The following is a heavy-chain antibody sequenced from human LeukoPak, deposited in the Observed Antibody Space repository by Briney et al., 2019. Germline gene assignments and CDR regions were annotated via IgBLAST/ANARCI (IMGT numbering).Heavy chain of an antibody. D-gene: IGHD6-19*01. CDR3: ARVPYSSGWLNFDY. J-gene: IGHJ4*02. Sequence: SETLSLTCTVSGGSISSYYWSWIRQPPGKGLEWIGYIYYSGSTNYNLSLKSRVTISVDTSKNQFSLKLSSVTAADTAVYYCARVPYSSGWLNFDYWGQGTLVTVSS. CDR1: GGSISSYY. V-gene: IGHV4-59*01. CDR2: IYYSGST.